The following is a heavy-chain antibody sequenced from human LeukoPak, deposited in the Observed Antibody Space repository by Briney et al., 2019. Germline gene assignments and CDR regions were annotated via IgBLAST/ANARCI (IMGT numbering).Heavy chain of an antibody. CDR3: AREVLGSYYDSSFDY. CDR1: GGSISSSSYY. D-gene: IGHD3-22*01. Sequence: PSEALSLTCTVSGGSISSSSYYWGWIRQPPGKGLEWIGSIYHSGSTYYNPSLKSRVTISVDTSKNQFSLKLSSVTAADTAVYYCAREVLGSYYDSSFDYWGQGTLVTVSS. V-gene: IGHV4-39*07. J-gene: IGHJ4*02. CDR2: IYHSGST.